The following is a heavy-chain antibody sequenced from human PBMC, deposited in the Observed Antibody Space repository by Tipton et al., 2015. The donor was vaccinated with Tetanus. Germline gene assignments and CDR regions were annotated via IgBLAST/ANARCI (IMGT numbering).Heavy chain of an antibody. CDR1: GGSISSGDYY. J-gene: IGHJ6*02. D-gene: IGHD2-21*01. V-gene: IGHV4-30-4*01. CDR2: IYYSGST. CDR3: ARDRKVVMEDMDYYYYYGMDV. Sequence: TLSLTCTVSGGSISSGDYYWSWIRQPPGKGLEWIGYIYYSGSTYYNPSLKSRVTISVDTSKNQFSLKLSSVTAADTAVYYCARDRKVVMEDMDYYYYYGMDVWGQGTTVTVSS.